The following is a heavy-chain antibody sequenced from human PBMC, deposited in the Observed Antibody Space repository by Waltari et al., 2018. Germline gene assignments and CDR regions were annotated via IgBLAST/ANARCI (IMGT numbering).Heavy chain of an antibody. J-gene: IGHJ4*02. CDR3: AKDVEGELYYFDN. V-gene: IGHV3-30*18. D-gene: IGHD3-16*01. CDR2: VGFDGRNK. CDR1: GFSFSSFA. Sequence: VQLVESGGGVVQPGRSLRLSCAASGFSFSSFAMHWVRRSTGKGLDWVAVVGFDGRNKYDAESVKGRFTISRDNSKNTLYLQMESLRAEDTAIYYCAKDVEGELYYFDNWGQGTLVTVSS.